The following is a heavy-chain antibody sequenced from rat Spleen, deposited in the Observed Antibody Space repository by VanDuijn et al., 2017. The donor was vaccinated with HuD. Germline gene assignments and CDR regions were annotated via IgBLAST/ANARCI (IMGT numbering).Heavy chain of an antibody. CDR3: TGPFDY. CDR2: ITNGGGRL. V-gene: IGHV5-31*01. CDR1: GFIFKDYW. Sequence: EVQLVESGGGLVQPGRSLKLSCVASGFIFKDYWMTWIRQAPGKGLEWVASITNGGGRLYYSDSVKGRFNISRENAKSTLYLHMNSLRSEDTATYYCTGPFDYWGQGVMVTVSS. J-gene: IGHJ2*01.